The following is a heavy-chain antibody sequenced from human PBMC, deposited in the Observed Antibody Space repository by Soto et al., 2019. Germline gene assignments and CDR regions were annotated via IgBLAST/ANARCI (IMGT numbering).Heavy chain of an antibody. J-gene: IGHJ5*02. Sequence: SATLSLTCAVYGGSFSGYYWSWIRQPPGKGLEWIGEINHNGSTNYNPSLKSRVTISVDISKICFSLKLSFLTAADTVVFYCARAHIVEVPAAIFWFDPGGQGTLVTVSS. CDR1: GGSFSGYY. D-gene: IGHD2-2*01. CDR2: INHNGST. V-gene: IGHV4-34*01. CDR3: ARAHIVEVPAAIFWFDP.